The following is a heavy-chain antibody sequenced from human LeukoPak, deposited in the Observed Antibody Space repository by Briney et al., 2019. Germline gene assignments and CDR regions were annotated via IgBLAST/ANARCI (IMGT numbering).Heavy chain of an antibody. CDR2: ISSSSSYI. V-gene: IGHV3-21*01. J-gene: IGHJ3*02. D-gene: IGHD6-19*01. CDR1: GFTFSSYS. Sequence: GSLSLSCAASGFTFSSYSMNWVRQAPGKGLEWVSSISSSSSYIYYADSVKGRFTISRDNAKNSLYLQMNSLRAEDTAVYYCARAAPSSGWTDAFDIWGQGTMVTVSS. CDR3: ARAAPSSGWTDAFDI.